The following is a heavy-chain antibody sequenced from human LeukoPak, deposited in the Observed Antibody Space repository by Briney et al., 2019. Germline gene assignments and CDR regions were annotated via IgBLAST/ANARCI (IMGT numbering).Heavy chain of an antibody. J-gene: IGHJ6*03. Sequence: ASVKVSCKASGYTFTSYGISWVRQAPGQGLEWMGWISAYNGNTNYAQKLQGRVTMTTDTSTSTAYMELRSLRSDDTAVYYCARGETSGSYYYYMDVWGKGTTVTVSS. V-gene: IGHV1-18*01. CDR3: ARGETSGSYYYYMDV. CDR1: GYTFTSYG. D-gene: IGHD1-26*01. CDR2: ISAYNGNT.